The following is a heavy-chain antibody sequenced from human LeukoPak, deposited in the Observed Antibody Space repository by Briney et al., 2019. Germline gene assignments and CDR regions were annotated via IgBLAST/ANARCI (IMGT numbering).Heavy chain of an antibody. V-gene: IGHV1-18*01. J-gene: IGHJ4*02. CDR1: GYTFTSYG. Sequence: ASVKVSCKASGYTFTSYGISWVRQAPGQGLEWMGWISAYNGNTNYAQKLQGRVTMTTGTSTSTAYMELRSLRSDDTAVYYCARDLRLTYYGSGSDYWGQGTLVTVSS. CDR3: ARDLRLTYYGSGSDY. D-gene: IGHD3-10*01. CDR2: ISAYNGNT.